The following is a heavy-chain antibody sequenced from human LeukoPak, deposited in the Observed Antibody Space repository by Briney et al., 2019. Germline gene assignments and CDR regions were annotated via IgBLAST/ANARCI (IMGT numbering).Heavy chain of an antibody. CDR2: IFPGDSDT. CDR1: GYRFSVYW. CDR3: ARHGLGGCSGGRCFTSFHYYGMDV. Sequence: PGQSLRISCKGYGYRFSVYWIGWVRQMPGRGLQWMGIIFPGDSDTKYSPSFHGQVTISVDKSLSTAYLQWSSLRASDTAIYYCARHGLGGCSGGRCFTSFHYYGMDVWGQGTTVTVSS. D-gene: IGHD2-15*01. V-gene: IGHV5-51*01. J-gene: IGHJ6*02.